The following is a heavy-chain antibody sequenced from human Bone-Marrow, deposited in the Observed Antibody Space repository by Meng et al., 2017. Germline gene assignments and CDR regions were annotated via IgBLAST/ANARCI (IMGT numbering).Heavy chain of an antibody. D-gene: IGHD4-11*01. V-gene: IGHV4-34*01. CDR3: ARGPTTMAHDFDY. Sequence: QLTKGGAGLLKPSETLSLPCVVSGGSFSDYYWSWIRQPPGKGLEWIGEINHSGSTNYNPSLESRATISVDTSQNNLSLKLSSVTAADSAVYYCARGPTTMAHDFDYWGQGTLVTVSS. CDR2: INHSGST. CDR1: GGSFSDYY. J-gene: IGHJ4*02.